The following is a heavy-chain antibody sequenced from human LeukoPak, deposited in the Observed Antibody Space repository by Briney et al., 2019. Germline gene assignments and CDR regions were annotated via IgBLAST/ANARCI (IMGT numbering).Heavy chain of an antibody. D-gene: IGHD5-18*01. V-gene: IGHV3-21*04. CDR1: GFTFSSYS. CDR2: ISSSSSYI. J-gene: IGHJ4*02. Sequence: PGGSLRLSCAASGFTFSSYSMNWVRQAPGKGLEWVSSISSSSSYIYYADSVKGRFTISRDNSKNTLYLQMNSLRVEDTAVYYCAKDNGYSFGTHFDYWGQGILVTVSS. CDR3: AKDNGYSFGTHFDY.